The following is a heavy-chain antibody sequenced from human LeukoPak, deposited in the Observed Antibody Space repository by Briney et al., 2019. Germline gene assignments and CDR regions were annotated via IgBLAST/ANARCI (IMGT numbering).Heavy chain of an antibody. CDR1: EFTFSSYT. Sequence: GGSLRLACAASEFTFSSYTMSWVRQAPGKGLEWVSSISSSSYYIYYADSVKGRFTISRDNAKNSLYLQMNSLRAEDTAVYYCAKETVLRYFDWLVGEPNWFDPWGQGTLVTVSS. J-gene: IGHJ5*02. D-gene: IGHD3-9*01. V-gene: IGHV3-21*04. CDR3: AKETVLRYFDWLVGEPNWFDP. CDR2: ISSSSYYI.